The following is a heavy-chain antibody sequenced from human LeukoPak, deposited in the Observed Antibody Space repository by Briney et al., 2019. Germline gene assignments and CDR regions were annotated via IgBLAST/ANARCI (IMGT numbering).Heavy chain of an antibody. CDR1: GFTFSSYG. J-gene: IGHJ4*02. CDR3: AKDRPYRAGVDY. V-gene: IGHV3-30*02. D-gene: IGHD1-14*01. CDR2: IRYDGSNK. Sequence: GGSLRLSCAASGFTFSSYGMHWVRQAPGKGLEWVAFIRYDGSNKYYADSVKGRFTISRDNSKNTLYLQMNSLRAEDTAVYYCAKDRPYRAGVDYWGQGTLVTVSS.